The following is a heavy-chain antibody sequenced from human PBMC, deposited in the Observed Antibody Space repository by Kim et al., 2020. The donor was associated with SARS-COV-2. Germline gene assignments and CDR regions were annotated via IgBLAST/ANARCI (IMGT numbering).Heavy chain of an antibody. CDR3: ARAVNWGYCGGDCYYGNAFDI. CDR2: IIPIFGTA. CDR1: GGTFSSYA. D-gene: IGHD2-21*02. J-gene: IGHJ3*02. Sequence: SVKVSCKASGGTFSSYAISWVRQAPGQGLEWMGGIIPIFGTANYAQKFQGRVTITADESTSTAYMELSSLRSEDTAVYYCARAVNWGYCGGDCYYGNAFDIWGQGTMVTVSS. V-gene: IGHV1-69*13.